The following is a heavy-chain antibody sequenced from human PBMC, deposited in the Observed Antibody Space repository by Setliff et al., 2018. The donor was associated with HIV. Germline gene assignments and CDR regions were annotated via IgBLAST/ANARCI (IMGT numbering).Heavy chain of an antibody. V-gene: IGHV3-23*01. D-gene: IGHD3-22*01. J-gene: IGHJ4*02. CDR1: GFTFSSYA. CDR3: AKDLVYYDSSGDLDY. Sequence: HPGGSLRLSCAASGFTFSSYAMSWVRQAPGKGLEWVSAISGSGGSTYYADSVKGRFTISRDNSKNTLYLQMNSLRAEDTAVYYCAKDLVYYDSSGDLDYWGQGTLVTVSS. CDR2: ISGSGGST.